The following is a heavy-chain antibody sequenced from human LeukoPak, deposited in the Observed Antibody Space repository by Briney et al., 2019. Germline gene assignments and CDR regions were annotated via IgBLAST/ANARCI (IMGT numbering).Heavy chain of an antibody. V-gene: IGHV3-21*01. J-gene: IGHJ6*02. CDR1: GFTFSSYS. Sequence: GGSLRLSCAASGFTFSSYSMNWVPEAPGKGLEWVSSISSSRRYIYYADSVKGRFTISRDNAKNSLYPQMNSLRAEDTAVYYCAREPPDCSSTSCYGAYGMDVWGQGTTVTVSS. CDR2: ISSSRRYI. D-gene: IGHD2-2*01. CDR3: AREPPDCSSTSCYGAYGMDV.